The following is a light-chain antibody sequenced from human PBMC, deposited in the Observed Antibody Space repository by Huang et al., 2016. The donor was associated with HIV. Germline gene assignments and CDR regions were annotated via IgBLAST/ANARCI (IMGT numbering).Light chain of an antibody. CDR1: QNINTW. Sequence: DIQMTQSPSTLSASVGDRVTITCRASQNINTWLAWYQQKPGKAPDLLIYRASSLQVGVPSRFTGSGSGTEFTPTITSLQPDDLGTYYCQQYNTYLYTFGQGTKLEI. CDR2: RAS. V-gene: IGKV1-5*03. J-gene: IGKJ2*01. CDR3: QQYNTYLYT.